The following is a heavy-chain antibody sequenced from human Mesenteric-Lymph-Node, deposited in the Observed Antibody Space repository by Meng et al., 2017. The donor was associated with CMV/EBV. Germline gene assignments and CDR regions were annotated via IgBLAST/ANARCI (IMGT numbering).Heavy chain of an antibody. J-gene: IGHJ4*02. V-gene: IGHV4-31*02. CDR2: ISYTGSN. Sequence: GASITRDRCYWCGIRQHPGKGLEWIGYISYTGSNYYNPSLNSRVTISSDTSNNQFSLHLSSVTAADTAVYYCARDRGFYGGNSFDSWGQGMLVTVSS. CDR1: GASITRDRCY. CDR3: ARDRGFYGGNSFDS. D-gene: IGHD4-23*01.